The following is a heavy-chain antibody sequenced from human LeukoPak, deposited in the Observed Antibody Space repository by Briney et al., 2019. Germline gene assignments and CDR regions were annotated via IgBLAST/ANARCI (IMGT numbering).Heavy chain of an antibody. CDR2: IYSSGTT. CDR3: ARGAYSFDY. Sequence: SETLSLTCTVSGGSITGSHWSWLRQSAGKGLEWIGRIYSSGTTNYNPSLKSRVTMSLDTSKNQFSLRLSSMTAADTAVYYCARGAYSFDYWGQGTLVTVSS. CDR1: GGSITGSH. V-gene: IGHV4-4*07. J-gene: IGHJ4*02.